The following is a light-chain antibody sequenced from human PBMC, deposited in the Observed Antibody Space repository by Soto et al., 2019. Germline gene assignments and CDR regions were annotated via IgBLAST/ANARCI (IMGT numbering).Light chain of an antibody. CDR1: SSDVGGYNY. CDR2: EVS. V-gene: IGLV2-14*01. Sequence: QSALTQPASVSGSPGQSITISCTGTSSDVGGYNYVSWYQQHAGKAPKPMIYEVSNRPSGVSNRFSGSKSGNTASLTISGLQAEDEADYYCSSYTSSSTVVFGGGTKLTVL. CDR3: SSYTSSSTVV. J-gene: IGLJ2*01.